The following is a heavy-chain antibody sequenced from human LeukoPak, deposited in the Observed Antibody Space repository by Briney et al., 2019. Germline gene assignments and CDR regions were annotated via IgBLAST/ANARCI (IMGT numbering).Heavy chain of an antibody. CDR3: ATSSAGYSSSWSFYYYYGMDV. D-gene: IGHD6-13*01. J-gene: IGHJ6*02. CDR1: GGSFSGYY. Sequence: PSETLSLTCAVHGGSFSGYYWSWIRQPPGKGLEWIGEINHSGSTNYNPSLKSRVTISVDTSKNQFSLKLSSVTAADTAVYYCATSSAGYSSSWSFYYYYGMDVWGQGTTVTVSS. V-gene: IGHV4-34*01. CDR2: INHSGST.